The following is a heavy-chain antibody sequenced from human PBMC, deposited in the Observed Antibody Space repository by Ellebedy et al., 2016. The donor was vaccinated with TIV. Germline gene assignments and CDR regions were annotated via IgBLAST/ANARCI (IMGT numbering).Heavy chain of an antibody. D-gene: IGHD6-6*01. Sequence: ESLKISXAASGFTFSSHAMSWVRQAPGKGLEWVSSISTGSTYYTDSVKGRFTISRDRSKNTLYLQMSSLRVEDTAVYYCAKEPTTSSAFDSWGQGTLVTVSS. J-gene: IGHJ4*02. CDR2: ISTGST. CDR3: AKEPTTSSAFDS. CDR1: GFTFSSHA. V-gene: IGHV3-23*01.